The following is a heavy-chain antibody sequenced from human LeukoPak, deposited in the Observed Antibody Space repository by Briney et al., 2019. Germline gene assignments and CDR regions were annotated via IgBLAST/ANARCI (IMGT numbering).Heavy chain of an antibody. D-gene: IGHD2-15*01. CDR3: AKTGCSSDSCARGPFDI. CDR1: GFTFRSYA. Sequence: LGGSLRLSCAASGFTFRSYAMDWVRQAPGKGLEWVAGLSGSGGSTYYADSEKGRFTISRDNSKNTLYLQMNSLRAEDTALYYCAKTGCSSDSCARGPFDIWGQGTMVTVSS. CDR2: LSGSGGST. J-gene: IGHJ3*02. V-gene: IGHV3-23*01.